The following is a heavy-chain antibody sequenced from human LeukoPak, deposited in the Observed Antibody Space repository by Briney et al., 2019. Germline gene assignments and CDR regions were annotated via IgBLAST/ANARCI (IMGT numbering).Heavy chain of an antibody. CDR2: IKQDGSEK. CDR3: ARSRGTYYYDSSGYYYFDY. CDR1: GFTFSSYW. V-gene: IGHV3-7*05. Sequence: GGSLRLPCAASGFTFSSYWMSWVRQAPGKGLEWVANIKQDGSEKYYVDSVKGRFTISRDNAKNSLYLQMNSLRAEDTAVYYCARSRGTYYYDSSGYYYFDYWGQGTLVTVSS. J-gene: IGHJ4*02. D-gene: IGHD3-22*01.